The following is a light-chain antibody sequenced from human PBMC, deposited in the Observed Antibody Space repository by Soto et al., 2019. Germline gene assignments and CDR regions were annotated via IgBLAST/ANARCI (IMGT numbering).Light chain of an antibody. Sequence: EIVMTQSPATLSVSPGERAILSCRASQSISSKLAWYQQKPGQAPRLLIYGASTRATGIPARFSGSGSGTEFTLTISSLQSEDFALYYCQEYNNWHPITFGGGTKVDIK. V-gene: IGKV3-15*01. CDR3: QEYNNWHPIT. CDR1: QSISSK. CDR2: GAS. J-gene: IGKJ4*01.